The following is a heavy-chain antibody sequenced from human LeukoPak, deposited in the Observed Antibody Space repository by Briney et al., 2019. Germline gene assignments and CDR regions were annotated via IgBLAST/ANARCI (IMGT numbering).Heavy chain of an antibody. D-gene: IGHD3-9*01. CDR3: AARSRTYYDILTGFHPGYFQH. Sequence: PSETLSLTCTVSGGSISSGGYYWSWIRQHPGKGLEWIGYIYHSGSTYYNPSLKSRVTISVDTSKNQFSLKLSSVTAADTAVYYCAARSRTYYDILTGFHPGYFQHWGQGTLVTVSS. J-gene: IGHJ1*01. CDR1: GGSISSGGYY. V-gene: IGHV4-31*03. CDR2: IYHSGST.